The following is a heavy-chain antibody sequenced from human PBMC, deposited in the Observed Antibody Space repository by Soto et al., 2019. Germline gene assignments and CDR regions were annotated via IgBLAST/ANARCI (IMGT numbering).Heavy chain of an antibody. D-gene: IGHD3-3*01. CDR2: IYYSGST. CDR3: ARAYDFWSGYYAPYMDV. CDR1: GGSISSSSYY. J-gene: IGHJ6*03. V-gene: IGHV4-61*05. Sequence: SETLSLTCTVSGGSISSSSYYWGWIRQPPGKGLEWIGYIYYSGSTNYNPSLKSRVTISVDTSKNQFSLKLSSVTAADTAVYYCARAYDFWSGYYAPYMDVWGKGTTVTVSS.